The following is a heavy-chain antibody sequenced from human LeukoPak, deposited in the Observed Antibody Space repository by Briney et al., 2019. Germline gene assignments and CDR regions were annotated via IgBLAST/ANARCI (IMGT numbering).Heavy chain of an antibody. V-gene: IGHV1-69*05. J-gene: IGHJ6*03. CDR2: IIPIFGTA. CDR3: ARDRSFYIAVADNYYYYYMDV. Sequence: SVKVSCKASGGTFISYAISWVGQAPGQGGEGMGGIIPIFGTANYAQKFQGRVTINTDEATSKAYMEVSSLRSEDTAVYYCARDRSFYIAVADNYYYYYMDVWGKGTTVTVSS. D-gene: IGHD6-19*01. CDR1: GGTFISYA.